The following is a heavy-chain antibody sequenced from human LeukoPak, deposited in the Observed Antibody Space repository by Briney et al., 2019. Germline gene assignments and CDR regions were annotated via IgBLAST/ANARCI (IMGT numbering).Heavy chain of an antibody. V-gene: IGHV3-9*01. CDR2: ISWNSGSI. J-gene: IGHJ5*01. CDR1: GFTFDDYA. CDR3: AKDFGKSSSWFDY. Sequence: PGGSLRLSCAASGFTFDDYAMHWVRHAPGKGLEWVSGISWNSGSIGYGDSVKGRFTISRDNAKSSLYLQINSLRAEDTALYYCAKDFGKSSSWFDYWGQGVLVTVYS. D-gene: IGHD6-13*01.